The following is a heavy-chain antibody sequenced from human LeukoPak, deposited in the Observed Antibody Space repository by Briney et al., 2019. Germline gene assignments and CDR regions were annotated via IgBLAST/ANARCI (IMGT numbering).Heavy chain of an antibody. CDR1: EFIFSSYG. Sequence: GGSLRLSCAASEFIFSSYGIHWARQAPGKGLEWVAVVSYDGNNKYYADSVNGRFTISRDNSKNTLYLQMNSLRAEDTAVYYCARGPNYFDYWGQGALVTVSS. V-gene: IGHV3-30*03. J-gene: IGHJ4*02. CDR2: VSYDGNNK. CDR3: ARGPNYFDY.